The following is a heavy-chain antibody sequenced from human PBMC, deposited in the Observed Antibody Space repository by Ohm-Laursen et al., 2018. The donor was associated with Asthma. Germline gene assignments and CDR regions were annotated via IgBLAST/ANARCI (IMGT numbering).Heavy chain of an antibody. J-gene: IGHJ4*02. CDR2: IDPSDSYT. CDR1: GYSFTSYW. CDR3: AVLRYCSSTSCSTVPN. D-gene: IGHD2-2*02. V-gene: IGHV5-10-1*01. Sequence: ESLRISCKGSGYSFTSYWISWVRQMPGKGLEWMGRIDPSDSYTNYSPSFQGHVTISADKSISTAYLQWSSLKASDTAMYYCAVLRYCSSTSCSTVPNWGQGTLVTVSS.